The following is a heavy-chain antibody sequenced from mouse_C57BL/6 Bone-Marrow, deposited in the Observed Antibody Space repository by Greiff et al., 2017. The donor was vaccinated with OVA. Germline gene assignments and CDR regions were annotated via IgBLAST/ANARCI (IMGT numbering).Heavy chain of an antibody. CDR2: IYPGDGDT. CDR3: ASSYYGSTLFAY. CDR1: GYAFSSYW. D-gene: IGHD1-1*01. V-gene: IGHV1-80*01. J-gene: IGHJ3*01. Sequence: QVQLQQSGAELVKPGASVKISCKASGYAFSSYWMNWVKQRPGKGLEWIGQIYPGDGDTNYNGKFKGKATLTADKSSSTAYMQLSSLTSEDSAVYFCASSYYGSTLFAYWGQGTLVTVSA.